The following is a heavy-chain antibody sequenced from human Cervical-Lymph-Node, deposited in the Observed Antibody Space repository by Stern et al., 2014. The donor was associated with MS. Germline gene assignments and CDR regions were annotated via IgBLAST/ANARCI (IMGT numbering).Heavy chain of an antibody. D-gene: IGHD4-17*01. CDR2: IYPPDSET. CDR1: GYNFPVYW. V-gene: IGHV5-51*01. CDR3: ARHTGDYAFDY. J-gene: IGHJ4*02. Sequence: VQLVESGAEVKKPGESLKISCQVSGYNFPVYWIGWVRQTPGKGLEWVGIIYPPDSETRYNPSFQGQVSMSVDKSVSTAYLQWSSLQTSDTALYFCARHTGDYAFDYWGQETLVIVSS.